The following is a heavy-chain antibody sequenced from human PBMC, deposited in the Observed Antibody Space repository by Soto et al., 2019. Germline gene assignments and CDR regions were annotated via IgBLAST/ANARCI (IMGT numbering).Heavy chain of an antibody. V-gene: IGHV4-39*01. CDR2: IYYSGST. Sequence: SETLSLTCTVSGGSISSSSYYWGWIRQPPGKGLEWIGSIYYSGSTYYNPSLKSRVTISVDTSKNQFSLKLSSVTAADTAVYYCARVMALIGSGALLYFDYWGQGTLVTVSS. J-gene: IGHJ4*02. CDR3: ARVMALIGSGALLYFDY. D-gene: IGHD3-3*01. CDR1: GGSISSSSYY.